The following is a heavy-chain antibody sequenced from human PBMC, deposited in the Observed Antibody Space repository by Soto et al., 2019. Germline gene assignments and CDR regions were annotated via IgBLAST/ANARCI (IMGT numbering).Heavy chain of an antibody. CDR3: ARGPLGDFWSGCPSYGMDV. J-gene: IGHJ6*02. D-gene: IGHD3-3*01. CDR1: GGSFSGYY. V-gene: IGHV4-34*01. CDR2: INHSGST. Sequence: PSETLSLTCAVYGGSFSGYYWSWIRQPPGKGLEWIGEINHSGSTNYNPSLKSRVTISVDTSKNQFSLKLSSVTAADTAVYYCARGPLGDFWSGCPSYGMDVWGQGTTVTVSS.